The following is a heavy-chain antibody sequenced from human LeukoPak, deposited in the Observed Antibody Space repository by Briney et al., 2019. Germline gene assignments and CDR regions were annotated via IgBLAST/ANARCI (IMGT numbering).Heavy chain of an antibody. CDR2: IIPIFGTA. D-gene: IGHD5-24*01. CDR3: AKVSRDGYNFGQIDD. Sequence: SVKVSCKASGGTFISYAISWVRQAPGQGLEWMGGIIPIFGTANYAQKFQGRVTITADKSTSTAYMELSSLRSEDTAVYYCAKVSRDGYNFGQIDDWGQGTLVTVSS. V-gene: IGHV1-69*06. CDR1: GGTFISYA. J-gene: IGHJ4*02.